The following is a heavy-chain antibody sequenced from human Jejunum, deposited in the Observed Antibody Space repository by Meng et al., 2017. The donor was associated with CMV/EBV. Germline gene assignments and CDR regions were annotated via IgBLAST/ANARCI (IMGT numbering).Heavy chain of an antibody. CDR3: AKDRGGSDDAYDV. D-gene: IGHD3-16*01. CDR2: FYISGRST. CDR1: GFTFRSYA. Sequence: SGFTFRSYAMNRVRQAPGKGLEWISVFYISGRSTYYADSVKGRFTISRDNSKNMVYLQMNNLRVEDTAVYYCAKDRGGSDDAYDVWGQGAAVTVSS. J-gene: IGHJ3*01. V-gene: IGHV3-23*03.